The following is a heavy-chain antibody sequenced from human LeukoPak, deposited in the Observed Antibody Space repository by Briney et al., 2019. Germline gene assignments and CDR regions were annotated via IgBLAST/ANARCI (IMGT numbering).Heavy chain of an antibody. CDR1: GYTFSGYY. Sequence: ASVKVSCKASGYTFSGYYMHWVRQAPGQGLEWMGWINLNSGGTKYAQKFQGRVTMTRDTSISTAYMELSRLRSDDTAVYYCARDWGSYGGIDYWGQGTLVTVSS. J-gene: IGHJ4*02. CDR3: ARDWGSYGGIDY. V-gene: IGHV1-2*02. CDR2: INLNSGGT. D-gene: IGHD3-16*01.